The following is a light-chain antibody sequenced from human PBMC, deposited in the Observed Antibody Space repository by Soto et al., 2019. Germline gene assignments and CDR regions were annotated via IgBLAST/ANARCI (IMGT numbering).Light chain of an antibody. Sequence: QSVLAQPPSVSGAPGQKVTISCTGSSSNIGAGYDLHWYQQLPGTAPKLLLYDNSNRPSGVPDRFSGSKSGTSASLAITGLQAEDEADYYCQSYDSSLSAYVFGTGTRSPS. V-gene: IGLV1-40*01. CDR2: DNS. CDR1: SSNIGAGYD. CDR3: QSYDSSLSAYV. J-gene: IGLJ1*01.